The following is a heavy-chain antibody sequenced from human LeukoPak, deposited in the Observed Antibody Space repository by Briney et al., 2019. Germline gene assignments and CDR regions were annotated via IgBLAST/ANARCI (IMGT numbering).Heavy chain of an antibody. J-gene: IGHJ5*02. V-gene: IGHV4-59*01. CDR3: ARGPYCSSTSCPGDWFDP. D-gene: IGHD2-2*01. Sequence: SETLSLTCTVPGGSISSYYWSWIRQPPGKGLEWTGYIYYSGSTNYNPSLKSRVTISVDTSKNQFSLKLSSVTAAGTAVYYCARGPYCSSTSCPGDWFDPWGQGTLVTVSS. CDR2: IYYSGST. CDR1: GGSISSYY.